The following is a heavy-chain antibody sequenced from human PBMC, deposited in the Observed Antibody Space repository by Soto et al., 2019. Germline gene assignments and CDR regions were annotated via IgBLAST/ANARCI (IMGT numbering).Heavy chain of an antibody. J-gene: IGHJ4*02. Sequence: EVQLVESGGGLVQPGGSLRLSCTASGFTLSNYWMSWARQTPGKGLEWVANIGPDGSQRSYVDSVNGRFTISRDNAKSSRYLQMSSLRAEDTAVYYCARNTLGWGQGTLVTVSS. D-gene: IGHD3-16*01. V-gene: IGHV3-7*05. CDR2: IGPDGSQR. CDR3: ARNTLG. CDR1: GFTLSNYW.